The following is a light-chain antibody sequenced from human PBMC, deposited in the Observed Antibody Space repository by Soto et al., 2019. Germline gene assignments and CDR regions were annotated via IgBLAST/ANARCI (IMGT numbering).Light chain of an antibody. CDR3: SSYAGINNLGV. CDR2: EVN. CDR1: SSDVGGYKY. V-gene: IGLV2-8*01. Sequence: QSALTQPPSASGSPGQSVTISCTGTSSDVGGYKYVSWYQQHPGKAPKLMIFEVNKRPSGVPDRFSGSKSGITASLTVSGLQAEDEADYYCSSYAGINNLGVFGTGTKLTVL. J-gene: IGLJ1*01.